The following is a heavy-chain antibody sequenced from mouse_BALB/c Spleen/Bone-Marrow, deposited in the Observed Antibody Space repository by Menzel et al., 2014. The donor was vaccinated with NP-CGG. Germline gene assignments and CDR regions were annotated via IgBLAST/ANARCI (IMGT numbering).Heavy chain of an antibody. CDR1: GYSITSDYA. J-gene: IGHJ4*01. CDR2: ISYSGST. Sequence: ESGPGLVKPSQSLSLTCTVAGYSITSDYAWDWIRQFPGNKLEWMGYISYSGSTNYNPSLKSRISITRGTSKNQFFLQLNSVTTEDTATYYCTKDGGAMDYWGQGTSVTVSS. CDR3: TKDGGAMDY. V-gene: IGHV3-2*02.